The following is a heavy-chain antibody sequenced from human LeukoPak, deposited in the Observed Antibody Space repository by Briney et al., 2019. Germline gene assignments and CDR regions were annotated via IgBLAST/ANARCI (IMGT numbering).Heavy chain of an antibody. CDR1: GGSFSGYY. CDR2: INHSGST. Sequence: MTSETLSLTCAVYGGSFSGYYWSWIRQPPGKGLEWIGEINHSGSTNYNPSLKSRVTISVDTSKNQFSLKLSSVTAADTAVYYCATGGSVLRFLEWLLSFDYWGQGTLVTVSS. J-gene: IGHJ4*02. V-gene: IGHV4-34*01. CDR3: ATGGSVLRFLEWLLSFDY. D-gene: IGHD3-3*01.